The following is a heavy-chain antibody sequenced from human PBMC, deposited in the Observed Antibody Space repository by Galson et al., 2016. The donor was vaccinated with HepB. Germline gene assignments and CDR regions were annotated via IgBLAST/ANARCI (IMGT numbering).Heavy chain of an antibody. J-gene: IGHJ5*02. D-gene: IGHD3-9*01. CDR2: ISLDGTNE. Sequence: SLRLSCAASRFTFSRFSMHWVRQAPGKGLEWVAIISLDGTNEYYADSVKGRFAISRDNSKNTLYLQMNSLRAEDTAIYYCARGSVSFDFDPWGQGTLVTVSS. CDR3: ARGSVSFDFDP. V-gene: IGHV3-33*05. CDR1: RFTFSRFS.